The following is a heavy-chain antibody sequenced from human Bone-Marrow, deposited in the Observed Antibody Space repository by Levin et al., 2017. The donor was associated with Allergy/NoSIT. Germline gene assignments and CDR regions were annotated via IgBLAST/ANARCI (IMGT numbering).Heavy chain of an antibody. CDR3: ARDSLGTGRISFWDWFDP. Sequence: KAGGSLRLSCAASGFSFSDYFMSWIRQAPGKGPEWISYISKSGTSMYYADSVKGRFTISRDNAKNLLFLQMDSLRAEDTAVYYCARDSLGTGRISFWDWFDPWGQGTLVTVSS. J-gene: IGHJ5*02. CDR1: GFSFSDYF. V-gene: IGHV3-11*01. CDR2: ISKSGTSM. D-gene: IGHD1-14*01.